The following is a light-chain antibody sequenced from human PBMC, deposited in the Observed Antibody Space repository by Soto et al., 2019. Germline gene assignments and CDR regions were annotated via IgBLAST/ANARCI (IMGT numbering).Light chain of an antibody. V-gene: IGKV3-15*01. CDR2: GAS. Sequence: EIVLTQSPGTLSVSPGERATLSCRASQSVSSNLAWYQQKPGQPPRLLIYGASTRATGIPARFSGGGSGTEFTLTISSLQSEDFAVYYCQQYNIWWTFGQGTKVDI. J-gene: IGKJ1*01. CDR1: QSVSSN. CDR3: QQYNIWWT.